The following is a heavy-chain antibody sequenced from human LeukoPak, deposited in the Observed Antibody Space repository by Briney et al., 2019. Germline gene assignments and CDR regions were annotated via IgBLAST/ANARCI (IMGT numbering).Heavy chain of an antibody. CDR1: GYTFTSYY. CDR3: ARAPHDYGDYDLDY. D-gene: IGHD4-17*01. J-gene: IGHJ4*02. V-gene: IGHV1-46*01. Sequence: GASVKVSCKASGYTFTSYYMHWVRQAPGQGLEWMGIINPSGGSTSYAQKFPGRVTMTRDMSTSTVYMEPSSLRSEDTAVYYCARAPHDYGDYDLDYWGQGTLVTVSS. CDR2: INPSGGST.